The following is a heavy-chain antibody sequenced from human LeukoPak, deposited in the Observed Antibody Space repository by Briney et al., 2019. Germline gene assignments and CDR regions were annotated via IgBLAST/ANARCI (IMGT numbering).Heavy chain of an antibody. J-gene: IGHJ3*02. V-gene: IGHV3-23*01. CDR3: AREPTAHDAFDI. CDR1: GFTFSSYA. D-gene: IGHD1-26*01. CDR2: ISGSGGST. Sequence: GGSLRLSCAASGFTFSSYAMSWVRQAPGKGLEWVSAISGSGGSTYYADSVKGRFTISRDNAKNTLYLQMNSLRAEDTAVYYCAREPTAHDAFDIWGQGTMVTVSS.